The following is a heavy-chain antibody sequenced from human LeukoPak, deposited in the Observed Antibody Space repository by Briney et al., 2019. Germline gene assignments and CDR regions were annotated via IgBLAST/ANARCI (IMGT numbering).Heavy chain of an antibody. CDR3: ARTSYSSSSVFFDY. D-gene: IGHD6-6*01. J-gene: IGHJ4*02. V-gene: IGHV2-70*11. CDR1: GFSLRTNGMF. CDR2: IDWDDDT. Sequence: GPTPVDPTQTPTPTRTFSGFSLRTNGMFWMWIPPPPGKAPGWLARIDWDDDTYYSTSLKTRLTISKDTSKNQVVLTMINMDPVDTATYYCARTSYSSSSVFFDYWGQGTLVTVSS.